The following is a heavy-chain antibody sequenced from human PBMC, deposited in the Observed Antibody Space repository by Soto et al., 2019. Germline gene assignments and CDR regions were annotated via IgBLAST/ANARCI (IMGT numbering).Heavy chain of an antibody. CDR2: ISYDGSNK. D-gene: IGHD2-21*02. Sequence: QVQLVESGGGGVQPGRSLRLSCAASGFTFSSFGMQWVRQAPDKGLEWVAIISYDGSNKYYADSVKGRFTISRDNSKNTLYLQMNSLRAEDTAVYYYAKRWHTVVVTALDYWGQGTLVTVSS. V-gene: IGHV3-30*18. J-gene: IGHJ4*02. CDR3: AKRWHTVVVTALDY. CDR1: GFTFSSFG.